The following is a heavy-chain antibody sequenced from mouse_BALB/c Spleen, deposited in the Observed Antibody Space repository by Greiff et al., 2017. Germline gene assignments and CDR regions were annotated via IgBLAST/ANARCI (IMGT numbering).Heavy chain of an antibody. CDR3: ARRGYGNYEAMDY. J-gene: IGHJ4*01. D-gene: IGHD2-1*01. V-gene: IGHV5-17*02. Sequence: EVKLVESGGGLVQPGGSRKLSCAASGFTFSSFGMHWVRQAPEKGLEWVAYISSGSSTIYYADTVKGRFTISRDNPKNTLFLQMTSLRSEDTAMYYCARRGYGNYEAMDYWGQGTSVTVSS. CDR2: ISSGSSTI. CDR1: GFTFSSFG.